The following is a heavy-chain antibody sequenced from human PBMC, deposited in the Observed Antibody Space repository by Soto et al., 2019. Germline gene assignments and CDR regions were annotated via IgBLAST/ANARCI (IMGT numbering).Heavy chain of an antibody. CDR3: AKDMSSSSCHALDT. D-gene: IGHD3-22*01. CDR2: ISWNSGFT. V-gene: IGHV3-9*01. J-gene: IGHJ3*02. Sequence: EVQLVESGGGLLQPGRSLRLSCGVSGFTFSDYAMHWVRQPPGKGPEWVSGISWNSGFTDYADSVKGRFTSSRDNAKESLYLQMNSLRPEDTALYYCAKDMSSSSCHALDTWGQGTMVTVSS. CDR1: GFTFSDYA.